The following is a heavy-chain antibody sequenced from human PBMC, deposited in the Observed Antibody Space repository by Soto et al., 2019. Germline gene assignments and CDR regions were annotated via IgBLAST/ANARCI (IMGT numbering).Heavy chain of an antibody. J-gene: IGHJ3*02. D-gene: IGHD2-21*02. CDR1: GYSFTIYC. V-gene: IGHV5-51*01. CDR2: IYPGDSDT. CDR3: ARRSLAYCGGDCYSSFAFDI. Sequence: PGESLKISCKGSGYSFTIYCIGLVLQMPGKDLEWMGIIYPGDSDTRYSPSFQGQVTISADKSISTAYLQWSSLKASDTAMYYCARRSLAYCGGDCYSSFAFDIWGQGTMVTVSS.